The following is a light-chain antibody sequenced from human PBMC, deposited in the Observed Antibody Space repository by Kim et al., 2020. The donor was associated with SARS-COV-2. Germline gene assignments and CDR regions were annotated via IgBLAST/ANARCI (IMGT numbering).Light chain of an antibody. J-gene: IGLJ3*02. V-gene: IGLV1-40*01. CDR3: QAYDSRLNGRA. CDR1: SSNIGAGYD. Sequence: RVTISCTGNSSNIGAGYDVHWYRQLPGTAPKLLIFANNNRPSGVPDRFSGSKSGTSASLAITGLQAGDEADYFCQAYDSRLNGRAFGGGTQLTVL. CDR2: ANN.